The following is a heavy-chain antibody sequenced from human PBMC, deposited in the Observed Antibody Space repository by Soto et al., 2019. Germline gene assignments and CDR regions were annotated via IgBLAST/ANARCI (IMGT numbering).Heavy chain of an antibody. CDR2: ISNDESYK. V-gene: IGHV3-30*03. D-gene: IGHD3-16*02. Sequence: GGSLRLSCAASGFTFRTYGMHWVRQAPGKGLEWVAVISNDESYKSYADSVKGRFTISRDNSKNTLYLQMSSLRAEDTAVYYCARLSPYWGQGALVTVSS. CDR3: ARLSPY. CDR1: GFTFRTYG. J-gene: IGHJ4*02.